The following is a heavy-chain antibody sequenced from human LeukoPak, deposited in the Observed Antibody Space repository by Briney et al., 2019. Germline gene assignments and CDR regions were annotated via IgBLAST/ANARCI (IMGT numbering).Heavy chain of an antibody. V-gene: IGHV4-38-2*01. CDR2: IYHSGST. D-gene: IGHD4/OR15-4a*01. CDR3: ASLTGYYYYYMDV. CDR1: GYSISSGYY. Sequence: SETLSLTCAVSGYSISSGYYCGWIRQPPGKGLEWIGSIYHSGSTYYNPSLKSRVTISVDTSKNQFSLKLSSVTAADTAVYYCASLTGYYYYYMDVWGKGTTVTVSS. J-gene: IGHJ6*03.